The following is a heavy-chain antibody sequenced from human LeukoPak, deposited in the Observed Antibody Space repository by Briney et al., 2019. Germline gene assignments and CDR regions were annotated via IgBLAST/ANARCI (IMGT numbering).Heavy chain of an antibody. D-gene: IGHD1-26*01. J-gene: IGHJ4*02. V-gene: IGHV3-23*01. CDR2: INGSGGST. CDR1: GFTFSSYA. Sequence: GSLRLSCAASGFTFSSYAMSWVRQAPGKGLEWVSAINGSGGSTYYADSVKGRFTISRDNSKNTLYLQMNSLRAEDTAVYYCAKVGSLVPIFDYWGQGTLVTVSS. CDR3: AKVGSLVPIFDY.